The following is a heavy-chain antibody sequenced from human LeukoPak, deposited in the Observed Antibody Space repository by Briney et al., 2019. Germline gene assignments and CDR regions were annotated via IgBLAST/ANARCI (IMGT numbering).Heavy chain of an antibody. Sequence: SETLSLTCTVSGYSISSGYYWGWIRQPPGKGLEWIGSIYHSGSTYYNPSLKSRVTISVDTSKNQFSLKLSSVTAADTAVYYCAREHGSGSYFGTGPTGFDPWGQGTLVTVSS. V-gene: IGHV4-38-2*02. J-gene: IGHJ5*02. D-gene: IGHD3-10*01. CDR2: IYHSGST. CDR3: AREHGSGSYFGTGPTGFDP. CDR1: GYSISSGYY.